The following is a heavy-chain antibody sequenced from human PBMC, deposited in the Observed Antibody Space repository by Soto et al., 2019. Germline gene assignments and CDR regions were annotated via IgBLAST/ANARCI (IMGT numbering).Heavy chain of an antibody. Sequence: QVQLQESGPGLVKPSETLSLMCSVSGGSIRSTSYYWGWIRQPPGKGLEWIGTMYYSGSTFYNPSLQSPVAISVDTSNNQFSLKLNSVTAADTAVYYCASGSQYEISTGQTFDPWGQGTLVSVSS. CDR3: ASGSQYEISTGQTFDP. J-gene: IGHJ5*02. V-gene: IGHV4-39*01. D-gene: IGHD3-9*01. CDR2: MYYSGST. CDR1: GGSIRSTSYY.